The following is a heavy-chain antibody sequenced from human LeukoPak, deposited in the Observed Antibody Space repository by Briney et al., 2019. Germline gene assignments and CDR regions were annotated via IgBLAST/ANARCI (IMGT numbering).Heavy chain of an antibody. CDR1: GYTFTSYG. CDR3: ARLYYDILTGYSLPEDY. Sequence: ASVKVSCKASGYTFTSYGISWVRQAPGQGLEWMGWISAYNGNTNYAQKLQGRVTMTTDTSTSTAYMELRSLRSDDTAVYYCARLYYDILTGYSLPEDYWGQGTLVTVSS. J-gene: IGHJ4*02. CDR2: ISAYNGNT. V-gene: IGHV1-18*01. D-gene: IGHD3-9*01.